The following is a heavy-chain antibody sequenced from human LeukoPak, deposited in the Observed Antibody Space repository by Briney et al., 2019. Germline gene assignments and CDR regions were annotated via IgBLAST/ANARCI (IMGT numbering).Heavy chain of an antibody. CDR2: IYGGGTT. D-gene: IGHD5-18*01. V-gene: IGHV3-66*01. CDR3: ATGRIQLSALDI. CDR1: GFTVTSNY. J-gene: IGHJ3*02. Sequence: GGSLRLSCAASGFTVTSNYMNWVRLAPGKGLEWVSVIYGGGTTYCADSVKGRFTISGDNSKNTLYLQMNNLRAEDTAVYYCATGRIQLSALDIWGQGTMVAVSS.